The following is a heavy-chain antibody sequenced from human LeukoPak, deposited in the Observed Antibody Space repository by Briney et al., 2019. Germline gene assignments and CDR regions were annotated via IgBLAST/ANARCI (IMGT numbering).Heavy chain of an antibody. CDR1: GFTFSTYA. V-gene: IGHV3-23*01. CDR2: LSASGSNT. CDR3: AQISVDTSRGRWSDFDS. D-gene: IGHD5-18*01. Sequence: GGSLRLSCAASGFTFSTYAMTWLRQAPGKGLEWVSALSASGSNTYYADSVKGRFTISRDNSKNMLYLQMNSLRADDTAVYYCAQISVDTSRGRWSDFDSWGQGIQVTVSS. J-gene: IGHJ4*02.